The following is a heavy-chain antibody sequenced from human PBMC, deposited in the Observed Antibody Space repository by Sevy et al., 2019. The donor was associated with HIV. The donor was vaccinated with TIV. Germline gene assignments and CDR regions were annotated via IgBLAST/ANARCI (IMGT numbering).Heavy chain of an antibody. CDR3: VRDDRDGYFEY. CDR1: GYTFTGYY. J-gene: IGHJ4*02. V-gene: IGHV1-2*02. CDR2: INPDSGGP. Sequence: ASGNVSCKASGYTFTGYYMHWVRQAPGQGLQWMGWINPDSGGPNYAPKFQGRVTLTRDTSISTAYMELSRLKSDDTAVYYCVRDDRDGYFEYWGQGTLVTVSS.